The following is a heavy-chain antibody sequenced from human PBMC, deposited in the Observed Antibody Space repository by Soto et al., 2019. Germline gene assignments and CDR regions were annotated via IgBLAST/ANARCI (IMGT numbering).Heavy chain of an antibody. V-gene: IGHV1-69*01. CDR3: EDY. J-gene: IGHJ6*03. CDR2: INPMFNST. CDR1: GGTFDHAA. Sequence: QVQLVQSGAEVKKPRSSVKVSCEAPGGTFDHAAITWVRQAPGQGLEWMGGINPMFNSTHYAQKFQGTVTITAASATPTASCAMRRPGSTAAVVYFCEDY.